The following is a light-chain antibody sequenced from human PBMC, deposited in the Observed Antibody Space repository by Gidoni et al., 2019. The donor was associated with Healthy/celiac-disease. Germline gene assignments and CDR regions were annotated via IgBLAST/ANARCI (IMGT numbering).Light chain of an antibody. CDR1: QCVSSRD. Sequence: DIVLTQSPGPLSLSPGESATLSCSASQCVSSRDLAWYQQTPGQAPRLLIYGASSRATGIPDRGSGSGSGTDFTLSSSRLEPEEFAVYYWQQYGSSLYTFGQXTKLEIK. CDR2: GAS. J-gene: IGKJ2*01. V-gene: IGKV3-20*01. CDR3: QQYGSSLYT.